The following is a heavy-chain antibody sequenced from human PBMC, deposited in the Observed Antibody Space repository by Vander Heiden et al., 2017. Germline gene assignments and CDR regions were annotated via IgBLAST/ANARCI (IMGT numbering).Heavy chain of an antibody. J-gene: IGHJ4*02. Sequence: QVQLVESGGGVVQPGRSLRLSCAASGFTFRSYGMHWVRQAPGKGLEWVAVIWYDGSNKYYADSVKGRFTISRDNSKNTLYLQMNSLRAEDTAVYYCARDYYYDSSAFTGWGQGTLVTVSS. CDR2: IWYDGSNK. V-gene: IGHV3-33*01. D-gene: IGHD3-22*01. CDR3: ARDYYYDSSAFTG. CDR1: GFTFRSYG.